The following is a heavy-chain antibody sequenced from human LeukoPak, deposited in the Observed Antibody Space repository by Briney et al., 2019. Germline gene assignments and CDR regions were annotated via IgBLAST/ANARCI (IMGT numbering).Heavy chain of an antibody. D-gene: IGHD2-2*01. V-gene: IGHV4-30-4*01. J-gene: IGHJ4*02. Sequence: PSQTLSLTCTVSGGSITSGDYYWSWIRQPPGKGLEWIGYIYYSGSTYYDPSLKSRVTISVDTSKNQFSLKLSSVTAADTTVYYCAREDGPGVPAAKYYFDYWGQGTLVTVSS. CDR3: AREDGPGVPAAKYYFDY. CDR2: IYYSGST. CDR1: GGSITSGDYY.